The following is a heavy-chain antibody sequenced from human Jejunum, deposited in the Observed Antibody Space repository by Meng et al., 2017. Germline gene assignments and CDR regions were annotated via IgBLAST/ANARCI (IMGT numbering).Heavy chain of an antibody. CDR3: ARVGQTFFDY. CDR1: GYTLTSYT. V-gene: IGHV1-3*01. J-gene: IGHJ4*02. D-gene: IGHD2/OR15-2a*01. CDR2: INGADGST. Sequence: ASVKVSCKASGYTLTSYTMHWVRQALGQRPEWMGWINGADGSTKYSQKFHDRVTITRDTSANTAYMELSSLRSEDTAVYYCARVGQTFFDYWGQGTLVTVSS.